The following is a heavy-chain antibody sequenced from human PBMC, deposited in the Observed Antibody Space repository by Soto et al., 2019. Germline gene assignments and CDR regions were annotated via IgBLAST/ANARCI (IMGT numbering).Heavy chain of an antibody. V-gene: IGHV4-38-2*01. Sequence: SETLSLTCAVSNFSLSTNYYWGWIRQAPGKGLQWIGSMKHSGSAYYSPSPRRRATISLDTSKNQFSLELTSVTAADTAVYYCARVERAGYSYGFCESWGQGTLGNVSS. CDR1: NFSLSTNYY. J-gene: IGHJ5*02. D-gene: IGHD5-18*01. CDR2: MKHSGSA. CDR3: ARVERAGYSYGFCES.